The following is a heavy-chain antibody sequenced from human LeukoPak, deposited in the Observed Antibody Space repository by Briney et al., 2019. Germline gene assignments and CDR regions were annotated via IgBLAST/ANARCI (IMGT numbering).Heavy chain of an antibody. CDR1: GSTFTGYY. CDR3: YREFGTGSTSYNWFDP. J-gene: IGHJ5*02. CDR2: SNPNSGGR. V-gene: IGHV1-2*02. D-gene: IGHD4-11*01. Sequence: SVTLSFTASGSTFTGYYMHWVRQAPGQGLEWMGWSNPNSGGRNNEQKSQGRVTMTRDTSISTAYMELSRMRSDDAAVSDCYREFGTGSTSYNWFDPWGQGTLVTVSS.